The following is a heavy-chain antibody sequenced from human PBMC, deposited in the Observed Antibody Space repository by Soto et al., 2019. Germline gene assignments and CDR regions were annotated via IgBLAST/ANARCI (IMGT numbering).Heavy chain of an antibody. CDR3: ARRRFTGWFHFDY. CDR2: IKQDGSEK. Sequence: GGSLRLSCAASGFTFSSYWMSWVRQAPGKGLEWVANIKQDGSEKYYVDSVKGRFTISRDNAKNSLYLQMNSLRAEDTAVYYCARRRFTGWFHFDYWGQGTLVTVSS. CDR1: GFTFSSYW. V-gene: IGHV3-7*05. J-gene: IGHJ4*02. D-gene: IGHD6-19*01.